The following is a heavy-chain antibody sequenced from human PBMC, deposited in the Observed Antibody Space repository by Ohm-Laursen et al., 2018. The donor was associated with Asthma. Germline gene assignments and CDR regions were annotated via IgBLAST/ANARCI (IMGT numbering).Heavy chain of an antibody. V-gene: IGHV3-23*01. D-gene: IGHD3-10*01. Sequence: GSLRLSCTASGFTFSSYAMSWVRQAPGKGLEWVSAISGSGGSTYYADSVKGRFTISGDNSKNTLYLQMNSLRAEDTAVYYCATKRGSWFDPWGQGTLVTVSS. CDR3: ATKRGSWFDP. CDR2: ISGSGGST. CDR1: GFTFSSYA. J-gene: IGHJ5*02.